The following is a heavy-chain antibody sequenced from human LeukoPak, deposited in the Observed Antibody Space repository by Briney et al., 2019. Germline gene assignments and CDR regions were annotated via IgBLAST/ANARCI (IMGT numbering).Heavy chain of an antibody. CDR1: GFSFSNHY. D-gene: IGHD6-19*01. V-gene: IGHV3-7*01. CDR2: INEDGSNK. CDR3: TRVIVAVPGYFDYFHF. Sequence: GGSLRLSCAASGFSFSNHYMRWISQAPGKGLEWVANINEDGSNKWHLGSVKGRFTVSRDNARNALYLQMNSLRVEDTAVYYCTRVIVAVPGYFDYFHFWGQGALVTVSS. J-gene: IGHJ4*02.